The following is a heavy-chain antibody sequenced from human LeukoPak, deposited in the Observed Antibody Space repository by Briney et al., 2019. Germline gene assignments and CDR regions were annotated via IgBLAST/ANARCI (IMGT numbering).Heavy chain of an antibody. Sequence: ASVKVSCKASGYTFTGCYMHWVRQAPGQGLEWMGWINPNSGGTNYAQKFQGRVTMTRDTSISTAYMELSRLRSDDTAVYYCARADYDFWSGKNNWFDPWGQGTLVTVSS. D-gene: IGHD3-3*01. V-gene: IGHV1-2*02. J-gene: IGHJ5*02. CDR1: GYTFTGCY. CDR3: ARADYDFWSGKNNWFDP. CDR2: INPNSGGT.